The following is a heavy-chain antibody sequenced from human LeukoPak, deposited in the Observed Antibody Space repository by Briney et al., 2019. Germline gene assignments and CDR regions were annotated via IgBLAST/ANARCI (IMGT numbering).Heavy chain of an antibody. CDR1: GGSFSGYY. D-gene: IGHD3-16*02. V-gene: IGHV4-34*01. J-gene: IGHJ4*02. Sequence: SETLSLTCAVYGGSFSGYYWSWIRQPPGKGLEWIGEIDHSGSTNYNPSLKSRVTISVDTSKNQFSLKLSSVTAADTAVYYCARRGPYTGAYVWGSYRSTTIFDYWGQGTLVTVSS. CDR2: IDHSGST. CDR3: ARRGPYTGAYVWGSYRSTTIFDY.